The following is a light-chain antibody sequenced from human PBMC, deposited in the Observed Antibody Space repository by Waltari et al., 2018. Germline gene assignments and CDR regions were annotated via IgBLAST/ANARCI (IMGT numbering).Light chain of an antibody. Sequence: DIVVTQSPASLAVSLGERATINCKSSQSVLYRSNTKNYLAWYQQKPGQPPKLLIYWASTRESGVPDRFSGSGSGTDFTLTISSLQAEDVAVYYCQQYYRTIFTFGPGTKVDIK. V-gene: IGKV4-1*01. J-gene: IGKJ3*01. CDR1: QSVLYRSNTKNY. CDR3: QQYYRTIFT. CDR2: WAS.